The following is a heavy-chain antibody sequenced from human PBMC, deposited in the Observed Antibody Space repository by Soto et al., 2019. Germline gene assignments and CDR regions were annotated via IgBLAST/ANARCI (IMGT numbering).Heavy chain of an antibody. CDR2: IYHSGST. D-gene: IGHD2-2*01. CDR3: ARECRGYCSTTSYAYAMDV. CDR1: GGSISSGGYS. J-gene: IGHJ6*02. Sequence: QLQLQESGSGLVKPSQTLSLTCAVSGGSISSGGYSWSWIRQPPGKGLEWIGYIYHSGSTYYNPSLKSRVTISVDRSKNQFSLKLTSVTAADTAVYYCARECRGYCSTTSYAYAMDVWGQGTTVTVSS. V-gene: IGHV4-30-2*01.